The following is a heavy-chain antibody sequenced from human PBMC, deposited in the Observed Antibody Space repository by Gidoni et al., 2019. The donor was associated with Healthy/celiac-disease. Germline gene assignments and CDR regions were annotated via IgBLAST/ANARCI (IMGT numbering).Heavy chain of an antibody. CDR3: ARSGYDNSDSYLQH. V-gene: IGHV3-21*01. CDR1: GSTFISYS. Sequence: EVPLVASWRGLVQHAGSLKLSCAASGSTFISYSMNWVRQAPGTGLEWVSYISSTSSYIDYADSVKGRFTISRDNAKNSLYLQMNSLRAEDTAVYYCARSGYDNSDSYLQHWGQGTLVTVSS. J-gene: IGHJ1*01. CDR2: ISSTSSYI. D-gene: IGHD3-3*01.